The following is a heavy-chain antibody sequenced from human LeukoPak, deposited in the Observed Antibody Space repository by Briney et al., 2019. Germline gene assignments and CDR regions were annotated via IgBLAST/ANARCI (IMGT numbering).Heavy chain of an antibody. J-gene: IGHJ4*02. CDR1: GFTFSDYY. CDR2: ISGDNGSI. V-gene: IGHV3-11*01. D-gene: IGHD6-25*01. Sequence: GGSLRLSCAASGFTFSDYYMSWFRQAPGKGLEWLSYISGDNGSIYYADSGRGRFTISRDNAKNSLYLQVNSLRGEDTAVYYCVRAYSRGYSDDFDYWGQGTLVTVSS. CDR3: VRAYSRGYSDDFDY.